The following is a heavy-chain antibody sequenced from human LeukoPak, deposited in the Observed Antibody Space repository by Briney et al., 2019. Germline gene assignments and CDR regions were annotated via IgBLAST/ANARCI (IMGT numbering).Heavy chain of an antibody. CDR1: GFTFSSYS. D-gene: IGHD6-19*01. CDR2: ISGSSSYI. V-gene: IGHV3-21*01. Sequence: SGGSLRLSCAASGFTFSSYSMNWIRQAPGKGLEWVSSISGSSSYIYYADSVKGRFTISRANAKNSLYLQMNSLRAEDTAVYYCARDQSSVAGTTYNWFDPWGQGTLVTVSS. CDR3: ARDQSSVAGTTYNWFDP. J-gene: IGHJ5*02.